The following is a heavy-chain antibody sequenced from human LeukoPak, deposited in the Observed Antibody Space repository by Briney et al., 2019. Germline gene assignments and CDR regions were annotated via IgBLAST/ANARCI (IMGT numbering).Heavy chain of an antibody. Sequence: SETLSLTCTVSGGSISNSDYYWDWIRQPPGKGLEWIGSINYRGSTYYNPSLESRVTISVDTSKNQFSLKLSSVTAADTAVYYCARVGSDYGGNSRSFDYWGQGTLVTVSS. V-gene: IGHV4-39*07. CDR1: GGSISNSDYY. J-gene: IGHJ4*02. CDR2: INYRGST. CDR3: ARVGSDYGGNSRSFDY. D-gene: IGHD4-23*01.